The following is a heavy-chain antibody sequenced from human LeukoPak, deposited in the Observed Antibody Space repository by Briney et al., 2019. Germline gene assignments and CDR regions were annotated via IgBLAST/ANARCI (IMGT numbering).Heavy chain of an antibody. CDR3: AKLPREYCSSTSCPNWFDT. Sequence: GGSLRLSCGASGFSFSSYAMTWVRQAPGKGLEWISALSASGGTTYYADSVKGRFTTSRDNSKNTLYLHMNSLRAEDTAAYYCAKLPREYCSSTSCPNWFDTWGQGTLVTVSS. CDR1: GFSFSSYA. CDR2: LSASGGTT. J-gene: IGHJ5*02. V-gene: IGHV3-23*01. D-gene: IGHD2-2*01.